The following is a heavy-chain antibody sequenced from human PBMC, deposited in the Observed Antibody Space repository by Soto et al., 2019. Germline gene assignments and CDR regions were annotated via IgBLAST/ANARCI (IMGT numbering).Heavy chain of an antibody. CDR1: GGSINSGGYC. D-gene: IGHD5-18*01. V-gene: IGHV4-31*03. CDR2: ISYGGST. Sequence: QVQLQESGPGLVKPSQTLSLTCTVSGGSINSGGYCWSWIRQHPGKGLDWIGCISYGGSTSYNPSLKSRVTISVDTSKNQFSLKLTSVTAADTTVYYCSRGILVWGQGALITVSS. J-gene: IGHJ4*02. CDR3: SRGILV.